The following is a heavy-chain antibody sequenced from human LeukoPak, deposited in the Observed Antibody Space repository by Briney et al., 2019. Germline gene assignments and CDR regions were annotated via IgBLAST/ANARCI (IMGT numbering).Heavy chain of an antibody. D-gene: IGHD6-13*01. CDR3: ARDRGASTWYKVFDY. CDR2: IKQDGSEK. J-gene: IGHJ4*02. Sequence: GGSLRLSCAASGFIFSDYWMCWVRQAPGKGLEWVANIKQDGSEKYYVDSVRGRFTISRDNARNSLYLQMNSLRAEDTAVYYCARDRGASTWYKVFDYWGQGTLVTVSS. CDR1: GFIFSDYW. V-gene: IGHV3-7*03.